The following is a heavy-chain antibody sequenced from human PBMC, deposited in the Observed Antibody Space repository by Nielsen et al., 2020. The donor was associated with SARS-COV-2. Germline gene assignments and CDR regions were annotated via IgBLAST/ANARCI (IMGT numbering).Heavy chain of an antibody. V-gene: IGHV4-31*03. Sequence: SETLSLTCTVSGGSISSGGYYWSWIRQHPGKGLEWIGYIYYSGSTYYNPSLKSRVTISVDTSKNQFSLKLSSVTAADTAVYYCASLRRGAFDIWGQGTMVTVSS. J-gene: IGHJ3*02. CDR3: ASLRRGAFDI. D-gene: IGHD3-16*01. CDR2: IYYSGST. CDR1: GGSISSGGYY.